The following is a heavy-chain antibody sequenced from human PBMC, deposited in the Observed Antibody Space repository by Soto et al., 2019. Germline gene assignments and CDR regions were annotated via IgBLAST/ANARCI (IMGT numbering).Heavy chain of an antibody. D-gene: IGHD5-12*01. CDR1: GFTFSSYS. CDR2: ISSSSSYI. J-gene: IGHJ4*02. Sequence: PVGSLRLSCAASGFTFSSYSMNWVRQAPGKGLEWVSSISSSSSYIYYADSVKGRFTISRDNAKNSLYLQMNSLRAEDTAVYYCATYSGYDPRGNYFDYWGQGTLVTVSS. CDR3: ATYSGYDPRGNYFDY. V-gene: IGHV3-21*01.